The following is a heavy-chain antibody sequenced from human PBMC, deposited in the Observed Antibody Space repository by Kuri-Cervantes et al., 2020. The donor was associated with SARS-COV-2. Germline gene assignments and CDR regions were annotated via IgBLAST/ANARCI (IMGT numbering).Heavy chain of an antibody. J-gene: IGHJ6*02. V-gene: IGHV4-39*07. CDR3: AREFAGMDV. CDR1: GVSISSSSYY. CDR2: INHSGST. Sequence: CTVSGVSISSSSYYWGWIRQPPGKGLEWIGEINHSGSTNYNPSLESRVTISVDTSKNQFSLKLSSVTAADTAVYYCAREFAGMDVWGQGTTVTVSS.